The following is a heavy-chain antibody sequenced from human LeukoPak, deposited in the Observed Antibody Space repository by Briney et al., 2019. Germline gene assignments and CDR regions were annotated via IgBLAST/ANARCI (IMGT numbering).Heavy chain of an antibody. D-gene: IGHD4-17*01. V-gene: IGHV3-20*04. J-gene: IGHJ4*02. CDR2: INWSGGST. CDR1: GSTFDDYG. CDR3: ARPRLRHYYFDY. Sequence: PGGSLRLSCAASGSTFDDYGMSWVRQAPGKGPEWVSGINWSGGSTGYADSVRGRFAISRDNAKNSLYLQMNSLRAEDTALYYCARPRLRHYYFDYWGQGTLVTVSS.